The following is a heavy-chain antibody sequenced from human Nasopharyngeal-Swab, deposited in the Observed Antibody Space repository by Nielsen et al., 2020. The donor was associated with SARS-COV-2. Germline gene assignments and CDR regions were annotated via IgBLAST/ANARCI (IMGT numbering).Heavy chain of an antibody. Sequence: SQTPSLTRAISGDSVSSNSAAWSWIRPSPSRGLEWLGRTYYRSKWYFNYGTSVKGRITINPDTSNTQLSLQLSSVTPEDTAVYYCARIAQAAEPHWGQGTLVTVSS. V-gene: IGHV6-1*01. J-gene: IGHJ4*02. CDR3: ARIAQAAEPH. CDR2: TYYRSKWYF. D-gene: IGHD1-14*01. CDR1: GDSVSSNSAA.